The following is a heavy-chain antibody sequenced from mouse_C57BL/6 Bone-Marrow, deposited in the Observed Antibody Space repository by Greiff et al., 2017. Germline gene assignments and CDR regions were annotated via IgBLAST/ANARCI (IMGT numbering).Heavy chain of an antibody. CDR3: ARSTTDYAMDY. Sequence: QVQLKQSGAELVKPGASVKLSCKASGYTFTSYWMHWVKQRPGQGLEWIGMIHPNSGSTNYNEKFKSKATLTVDKSSSTAYMQLSSLTSEDSAVYYCARSTTDYAMDYWGQGTSVTVSS. CDR2: IHPNSGST. V-gene: IGHV1-64*01. D-gene: IGHD2-1*01. CDR1: GYTFTSYW. J-gene: IGHJ4*01.